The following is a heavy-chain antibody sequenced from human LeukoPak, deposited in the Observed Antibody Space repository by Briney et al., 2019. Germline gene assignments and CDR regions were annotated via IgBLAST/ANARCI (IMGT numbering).Heavy chain of an antibody. Sequence: GGSLRLSCAASGFTFDDYAMHWVRQAPGKGLEWVSLISWDGGSTYYADSVKGRFTISRDNSKNSLYLQMNSLRAEDTALYYCAKTGESYYYYYYMDVWGKGTTVTVSS. D-gene: IGHD3-10*01. V-gene: IGHV3-43D*03. CDR1: GFTFDDYA. J-gene: IGHJ6*03. CDR2: ISWDGGST. CDR3: AKTGESYYYYYYMDV.